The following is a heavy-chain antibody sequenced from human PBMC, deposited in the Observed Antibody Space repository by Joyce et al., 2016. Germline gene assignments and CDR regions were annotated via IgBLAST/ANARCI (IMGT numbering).Heavy chain of an antibody. J-gene: IGHJ4*02. Sequence: QVQLVESGGGVVQPGRSLRLSCAASGFTFSSYAMHWVRQAQGKGMEWVAVISYDGRHKDDADSVKGRFTISRDNSKNTLYLQVNSLRTEDTAVYYCAGGSGATTANPDYWGQGTLVTVSS. CDR1: GFTFSSYA. D-gene: IGHD4-17*01. V-gene: IGHV3-30*04. CDR3: AGGSGATTANPDY. CDR2: ISYDGRHK.